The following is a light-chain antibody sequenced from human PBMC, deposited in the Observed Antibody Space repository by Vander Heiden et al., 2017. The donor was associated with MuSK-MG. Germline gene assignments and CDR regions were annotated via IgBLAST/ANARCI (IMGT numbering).Light chain of an antibody. J-gene: IGKJ1*01. Sequence: DIQMTQSPSILSASVGDTVTITCRASQSIGSWLAWYQQTPGKAPKLLISKASSLETGLPSRFSGSGSGTEFTLTISSLQPDDFATYYCQQFNSYSWTFGQGTKVDIK. V-gene: IGKV1-5*03. CDR3: QQFNSYSWT. CDR1: QSIGSW. CDR2: KAS.